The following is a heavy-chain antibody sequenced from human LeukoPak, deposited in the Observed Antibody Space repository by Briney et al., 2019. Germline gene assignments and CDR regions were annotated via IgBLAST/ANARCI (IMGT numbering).Heavy chain of an antibody. CDR2: INQAGSEK. J-gene: IGHJ4*02. Sequence: GGSLRLSCAASGFTFSRFWMGWVRQAPGKGLEWVANINQAGSEKYYVDSVKGRFTISRDNAKNSLYLLMNSLRAEDTAVYYCASASPAADYWGQGTLVTVSS. CDR1: GFTFSRFW. CDR3: ASASPAADY. V-gene: IGHV3-7*01. D-gene: IGHD2-2*01.